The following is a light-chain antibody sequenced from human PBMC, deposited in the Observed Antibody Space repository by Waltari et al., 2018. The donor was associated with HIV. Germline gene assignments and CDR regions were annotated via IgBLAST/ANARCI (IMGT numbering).Light chain of an antibody. CDR1: AGFQRYI. Sequence: QPVLTQPSSASGSLGSSVNLTCTLSAGFQRYILAWHQKRPGGAPRFVMKLETSGMFNRGTGLPRCFSASAYGGDRTLTISDLQSEDDGDYFCETWDNLVRGFGGGTSLTVL. CDR2: LETSGMF. V-gene: IGLV4-60*03. CDR3: ETWDNLVRG. J-gene: IGLJ2*01.